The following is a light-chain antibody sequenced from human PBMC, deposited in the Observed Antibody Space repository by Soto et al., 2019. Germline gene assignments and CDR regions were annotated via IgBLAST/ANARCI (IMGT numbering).Light chain of an antibody. V-gene: IGLV2-14*01. J-gene: IGLJ3*02. CDR2: EVS. Sequence: QSALTQPASVSGSPGQSITISCTGTSTDVVGYAHVSWYQQYPGKAPKLVISEVSNRPSGVSHRFSGSRSVNTASLTIACLQAEDEDVYHFCSYTGNTTPVFGGGTKLTVL. CDR1: STDVVGYAH. CDR3: CSYTGNTTPV.